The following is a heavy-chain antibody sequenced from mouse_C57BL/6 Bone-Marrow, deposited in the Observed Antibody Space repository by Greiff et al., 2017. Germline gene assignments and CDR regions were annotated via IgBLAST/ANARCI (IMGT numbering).Heavy chain of an antibody. CDR1: GYTFPDYN. V-gene: IGHV1-18*01. D-gene: IGHD2-12*01. CDR3: ARGYSNDGRFAY. Sequence: VQLQQSGPELVKPGASVKIPCKASGYTFPDYNMDWVKQSHGKSLEWIGDINPNNGGTIYNQKFKGKATLTVDKSSSTAYMELRSLTSEDTAVYYCARGYSNDGRFAYWGQGTLVTVSA. J-gene: IGHJ3*01. CDR2: INPNNGGT.